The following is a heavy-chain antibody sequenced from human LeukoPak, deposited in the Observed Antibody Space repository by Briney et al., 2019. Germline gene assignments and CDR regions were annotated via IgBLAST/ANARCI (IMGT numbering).Heavy chain of an antibody. D-gene: IGHD3-16*01. Sequence: PSETLSLTCTVSGGSISSYYWSWIRQPPGKGLEWIGYIYYSGSTNYNPSLKSRFTISVDTSKNQFSLKLSSVTAADTAVYYCARHLYDYVWGSYGPSAFDYWGQGTLVTVSS. CDR2: IYYSGST. V-gene: IGHV4-59*08. CDR3: ARHLYDYVWGSYGPSAFDY. CDR1: GGSISSYY. J-gene: IGHJ4*02.